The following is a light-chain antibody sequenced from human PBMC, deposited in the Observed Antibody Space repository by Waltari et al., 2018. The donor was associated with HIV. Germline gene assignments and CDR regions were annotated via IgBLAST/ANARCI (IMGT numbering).Light chain of an antibody. J-gene: IGLJ2*01. Sequence: HSVLTQPASMSGSLGQSITISCLGSSTAVGVFNYFSWYQQSPDKAPRLVIYDVSNRPSGVSGRFSGSKSGSAASLTISGLQPEDEADYYCCSYSSSGTVLFGGGTRLTVL. CDR3: CSYSSSGTVL. CDR1: STAVGVFNY. V-gene: IGLV2-14*03. CDR2: DVS.